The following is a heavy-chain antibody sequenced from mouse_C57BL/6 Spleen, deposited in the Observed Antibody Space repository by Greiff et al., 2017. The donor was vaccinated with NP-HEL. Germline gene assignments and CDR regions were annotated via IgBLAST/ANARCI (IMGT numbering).Heavy chain of an antibody. D-gene: IGHD1-1*01. CDR3: TTSGDGRDAMDY. V-gene: IGHV14-1*01. J-gene: IGHJ4*01. Sequence: VQLQQSGAELVRPGASVKLSCTASGFNIKDYYMHWVKQRPEQGLEWIGRIDPEDGDTEYAPKFQGKATMTADTSSNTAYLQLSSLTSEDNAVYYCTTSGDGRDAMDYWGQGTSVTVSS. CDR2: IDPEDGDT. CDR1: GFNIKDYY.